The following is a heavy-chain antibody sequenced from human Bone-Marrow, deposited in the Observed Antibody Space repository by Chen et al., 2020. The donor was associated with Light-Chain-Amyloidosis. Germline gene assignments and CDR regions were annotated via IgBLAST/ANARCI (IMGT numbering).Heavy chain of an antibody. Sequence: EVQLVGSGGVLVQQGGSLRITCAASGVTFSSYDMNWVRQAPGKGLEWVSYISSSGSTIYYADSVKGRFTISRDNAKNSLYLQMNSLRAEDTAVYYCARVGSYDSSGYYFYYFDYWGQGTLVTVSS. CDR1: GVTFSSYD. CDR2: ISSSGSTI. D-gene: IGHD3-22*01. V-gene: IGHV3-48*03. J-gene: IGHJ4*02. CDR3: ARVGSYDSSGYYFYYFDY.